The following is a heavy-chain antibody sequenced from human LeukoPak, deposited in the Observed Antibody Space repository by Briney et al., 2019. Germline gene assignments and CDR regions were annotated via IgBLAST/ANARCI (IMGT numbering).Heavy chain of an antibody. V-gene: IGHV4-39*01. CDR2: IYYSGST. D-gene: IGHD3-9*01. CDR3: ARSCGLRYFDWLLRYDAFDI. J-gene: IGHJ3*02. CDR1: GGSFRSSSYY. Sequence: SETLSLTCTVSGGSFRSSSYYWGWIRQPPGKGLEWIGSIYYSGSTYYNPSLKSRVTISVDTSKNQFSLKLSSVTAADTAVYYCARSCGLRYFDWLLRYDAFDIWGQGTMVTVSS.